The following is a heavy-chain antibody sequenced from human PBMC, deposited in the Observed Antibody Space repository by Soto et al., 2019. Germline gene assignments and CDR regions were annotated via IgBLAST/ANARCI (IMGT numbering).Heavy chain of an antibody. V-gene: IGHV5-51*03. CDR1: GYSFTSYW. D-gene: IGHD3-10*01. Sequence: EVQLVQSGAEVKQPGESLKISCKGSGYSFTSYWIGWVRQMPGKGLEWMGIIYPGDSDTRYSPSFQGQVTISADKSISTAYLQWSSLKASDTAMYYWARSLVRSFGELTAYDYYMDVWGKGSTVTVSS. CDR3: ARSLVRSFGELTAYDYYMDV. J-gene: IGHJ6*03. CDR2: IYPGDSDT.